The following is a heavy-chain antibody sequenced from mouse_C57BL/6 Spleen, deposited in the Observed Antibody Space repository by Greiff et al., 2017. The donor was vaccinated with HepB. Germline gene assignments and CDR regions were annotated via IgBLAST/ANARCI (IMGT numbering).Heavy chain of an antibody. CDR1: GYTFTSYG. CDR3: ARRDDYAWFAY. CDR2: IYPRSGNT. J-gene: IGHJ3*01. Sequence: QVQLQQSGAELARPGASVKLSCKASGYTFTSYGISWVKQRTGQGLEWIGEIYPRSGNTYYNAKFKGKATLTADKSSSTAYMELRSLTSEDSAVYFCARRDDYAWFAYWGQGTLVTVSA. D-gene: IGHD2-4*01. V-gene: IGHV1-81*01.